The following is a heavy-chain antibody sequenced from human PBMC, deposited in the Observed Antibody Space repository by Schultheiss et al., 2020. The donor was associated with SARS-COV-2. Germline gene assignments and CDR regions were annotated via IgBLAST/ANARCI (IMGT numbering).Heavy chain of an antibody. CDR2: ISGSGGST. CDR3: ARTDYDILTGYAFDI. V-gene: IGHV3-23*01. J-gene: IGHJ3*02. Sequence: GGSLRLSCAASGFTFSSYAMSWVRQAPGKGLEWVSAISGSGGSTYYADSVKGRFTISRDNSKNTLYPQMNSLRAEDTAVYYCARTDYDILTGYAFDIWGQGTMVTVSS. D-gene: IGHD3-9*01. CDR1: GFTFSSYA.